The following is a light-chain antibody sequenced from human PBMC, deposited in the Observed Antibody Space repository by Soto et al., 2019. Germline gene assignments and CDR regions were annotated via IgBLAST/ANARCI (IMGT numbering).Light chain of an antibody. CDR1: SSDVGGNKY. Sequence: ALTQPASVSGSPGQSITISCTGTSSDVGGNKYVSWYQHYPGKAPKLMICDVSNRPSGVSNRFSGSKSGNAASLTISGLQAEDEADYYCSAFTGTTYVFGTGTKVTVL. CDR3: SAFTGTTYV. V-gene: IGLV2-14*03. J-gene: IGLJ1*01. CDR2: DVS.